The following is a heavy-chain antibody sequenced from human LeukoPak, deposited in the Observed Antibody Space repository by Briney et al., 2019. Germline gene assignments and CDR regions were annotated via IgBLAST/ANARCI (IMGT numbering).Heavy chain of an antibody. CDR3: ARALNDAFDI. Sequence: KPGGSLRLSCAASGFTFSDYYMGWLRLAPGKGVEWVSYISNSGTGTYYPDSVKGRFTISRDNAKNSLYLQVNSLRAEDTAVYYCARALNDAFDIWGQGTMVTVSS. CDR2: ISNSGTGT. J-gene: IGHJ3*02. CDR1: GFTFSDYY. V-gene: IGHV3-11*04.